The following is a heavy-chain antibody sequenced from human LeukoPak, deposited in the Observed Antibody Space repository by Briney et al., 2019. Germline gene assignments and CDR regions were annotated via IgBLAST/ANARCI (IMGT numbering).Heavy chain of an antibody. J-gene: IGHJ4*02. CDR3: ARAPGYSYGTGGYYFDY. D-gene: IGHD5-18*01. CDR1: GGSISSYY. V-gene: IGHV4-59*01. CDR2: IYYSGST. Sequence: SETLSLTCTVSGGSISSYYWSWIRQPPGKGLEWIGSIYYSGSTNYNPSLKSRVTISLDTSKKQFSLKLSSVTAAVTAVYYCARAPGYSYGTGGYYFDYWGQGTLVTVSS.